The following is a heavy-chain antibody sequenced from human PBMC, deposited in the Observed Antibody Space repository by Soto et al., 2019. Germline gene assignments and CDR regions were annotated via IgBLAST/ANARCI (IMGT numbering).Heavy chain of an antibody. CDR2: ISWDSGNI. Sequence: EVQLVESGGALVQPGRSLRLSCAASGFTFDDYAIHWVRQAPGKGLEWVSGISWDSGNIGYADSVKGRFTISRDNAKNSLYLNMNSLRAEDTALYYCAKELAIAGWTHWGTEDAFDVWGQGTMVTVSS. V-gene: IGHV3-9*01. CDR1: GFTFDDYA. CDR3: AKELAIAGWTHWGTEDAFDV. D-gene: IGHD3-16*01. J-gene: IGHJ3*01.